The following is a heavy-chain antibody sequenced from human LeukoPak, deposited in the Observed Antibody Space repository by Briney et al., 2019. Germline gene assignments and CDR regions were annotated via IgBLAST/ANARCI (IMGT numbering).Heavy chain of an antibody. J-gene: IGHJ5*02. CDR2: IYYSGSS. D-gene: IGHD6-13*01. V-gene: IGHV4-59*01. CDR3: ARALGIAAAGTDWFDP. CDR1: GGSISGYH. Sequence: SETLSLTCNVSGGSISGYHWSWIRQPPGKGLEWLGYIYYSGSSNYNPSLKSRVTISADTSKNQFSLKLSSVTAADTAVYYCARALGIAAAGTDWFDPWGQGTLVTVSS.